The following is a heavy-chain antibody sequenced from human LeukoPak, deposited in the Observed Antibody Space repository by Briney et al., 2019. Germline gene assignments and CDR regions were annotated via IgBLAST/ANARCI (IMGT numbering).Heavy chain of an antibody. Sequence: GESLRISCKSSGYSFTSYWIGWLRQVPGKGREWMVIIYPSDSDTRYSPSFQGQVTISADKSINTAYLQWSSLKASDTAMYYCARRRNYNAFDIWGQGTVVTVSS. J-gene: IGHJ3*02. V-gene: IGHV5-51*01. CDR3: ARRRNYNAFDI. CDR1: GYSFTSYW. CDR2: IYPSDSDT. D-gene: IGHD4-11*01.